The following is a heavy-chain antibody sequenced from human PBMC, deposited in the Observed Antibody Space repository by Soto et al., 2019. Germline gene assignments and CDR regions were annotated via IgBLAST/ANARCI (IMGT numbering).Heavy chain of an antibody. CDR2: IIPILGIA. CDR1: GGTFSSYT. Sequence: QVKLVQSGAEVKKPGSSVKVSCKASGGTFSSYTISWVRQAPGQGLEWMGRIIPILGIANYAQKFQGRVTITADKSTSTAYMELSSLRSEDTAVYYCARGLMGECAFDIWGQGTMVTVSS. CDR3: ARGLMGECAFDI. D-gene: IGHD3-16*01. V-gene: IGHV1-69*02. J-gene: IGHJ3*02.